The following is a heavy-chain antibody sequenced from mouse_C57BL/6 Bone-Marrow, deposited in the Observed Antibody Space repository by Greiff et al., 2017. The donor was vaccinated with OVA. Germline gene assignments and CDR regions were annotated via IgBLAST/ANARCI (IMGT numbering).Heavy chain of an antibody. CDR3: ARKRGDYCDY. Sequence: QVQLQQSGAELARPGASVKLSCKASGYTFTSYGISWVKQRTGPGLEWIGEIYPRSGNTYYNEKFKGKATLTADKSSSTAYMELRSLTSEDSAVYFFARKRGDYCDYWGQGTTLTVSS. CDR2: IYPRSGNT. CDR1: GYTFTSYG. J-gene: IGHJ2*01. V-gene: IGHV1-81*01.